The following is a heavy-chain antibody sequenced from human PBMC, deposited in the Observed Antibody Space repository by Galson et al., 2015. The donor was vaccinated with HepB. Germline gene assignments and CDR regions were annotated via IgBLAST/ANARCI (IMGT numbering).Heavy chain of an antibody. V-gene: IGHV3-7*01. D-gene: IGHD6-6*01. CDR3: ARVDTSSSEYYFDY. J-gene: IGHJ4*02. CDR2: IKQDGSEK. Sequence: SLRLSCAASRFTFSRYWMSWARQAPGKGLEWVANIKQDGSEKYYVDSVKGRFIISRDNAKNSLYLQMNSLRAEDTAMYYCARVDTSSSEYYFDYWGQGTLLTVSS. CDR1: RFTFSRYW.